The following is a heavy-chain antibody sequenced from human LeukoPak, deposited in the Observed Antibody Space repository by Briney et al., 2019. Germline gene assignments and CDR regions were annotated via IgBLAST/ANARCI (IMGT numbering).Heavy chain of an antibody. CDR3: ATILGRITMVRGVAFDY. V-gene: IGHV3-23*01. D-gene: IGHD3-10*01. CDR2: ISGSGGST. CDR1: GFTFSSYA. J-gene: IGHJ4*02. Sequence: GGSLRLSCAASGFTFSSYAMSWVRQAPGKGLEWVSAISGSGGSTYYADSVKGRFTISGDNSKNTLYLQMNSLRAEDTAVYYCATILGRITMVRGVAFDYWGQGTLVTVSS.